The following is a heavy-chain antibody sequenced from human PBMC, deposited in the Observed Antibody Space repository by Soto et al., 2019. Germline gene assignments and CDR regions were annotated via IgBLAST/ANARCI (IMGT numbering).Heavy chain of an antibody. V-gene: IGHV3-23*01. D-gene: IGHD4-4*01. J-gene: IGHJ4*02. Sequence: EVQLLESGGGLVQPGGSLRLSCAASGFTFSSYAMSWVHQAPGKGLEWVSAISGSGGSTYYADSVKGRFTISRDNSKNTLYLQMNSLRAEDTAVYYCAKQSLSGNDYSNPHFDYWGQGTLVTVSS. CDR3: AKQSLSGNDYSNPHFDY. CDR1: GFTFSSYA. CDR2: ISGSGGST.